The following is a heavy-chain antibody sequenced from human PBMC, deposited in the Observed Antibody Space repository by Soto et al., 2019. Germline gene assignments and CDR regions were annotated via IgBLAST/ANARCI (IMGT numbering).Heavy chain of an antibody. V-gene: IGHV1-2*04. J-gene: IGHJ3*02. CDR2: INPNSGGT. Sequence: ASVKVSCKASGYTCTGYYMHWVRQAPGQGLEWMGWINPNSGGTNYAQKFQGWVTMTRDTSISTAYMELSRLRSDDTAVYYCASPPYPGRFDAYDIWGQGTMVTVSS. D-gene: IGHD2-15*01. CDR1: GYTCTGYY. CDR3: ASPPYPGRFDAYDI.